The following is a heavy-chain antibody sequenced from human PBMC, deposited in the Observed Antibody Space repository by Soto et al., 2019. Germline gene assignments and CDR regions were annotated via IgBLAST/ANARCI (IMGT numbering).Heavy chain of an antibody. V-gene: IGHV1-46*01. CDR2: INPSGGST. J-gene: IGHJ6*02. CDR1: GYTFTSYY. CDR3: ARDTLVPAAMLYYYYGMDV. D-gene: IGHD2-2*01. Sequence: ASVKVSCKASGYTFTSYYMHWVRQAPGQGLEWMGKINPSGGSTSYAQKFQGRVTMTRDTSTSTVYMELSSLRSEDTAVYYCARDTLVPAAMLYYYYGMDVWGQGTTVTVS.